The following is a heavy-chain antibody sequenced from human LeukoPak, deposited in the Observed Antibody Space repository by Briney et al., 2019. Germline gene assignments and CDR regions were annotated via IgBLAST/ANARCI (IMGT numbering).Heavy chain of an antibody. CDR1: GYTFTSYD. D-gene: IGHD6-19*01. V-gene: IGHV1-8*01. CDR3: ARESWSSGWYPY. CDR2: MNPNSGNT. J-gene: IGHJ4*02. Sequence: ASVKVSCKASGYTFTSYDINWVRQATGQGLEWMGWMNPNSGNTGYAQKFQGRVTMTRNTSISTAYMELSSLRSDDTAVYYCARESWSSGWYPYWGQGTLVTVSS.